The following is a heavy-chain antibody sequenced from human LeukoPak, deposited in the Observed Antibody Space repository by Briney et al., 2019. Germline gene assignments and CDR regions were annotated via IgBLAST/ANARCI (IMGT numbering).Heavy chain of an antibody. V-gene: IGHV3-30*03. D-gene: IGHD3-3*01. CDR3: ARGAQHYDFWSGYHHYYFDY. J-gene: IGHJ4*02. CDR1: GFTFSSYG. Sequence: GRSLRLSCAASGFTFSSYGMHWVRQAPGKGLEWVAVISYDGSNKYYADSVKGRFTISRDSAKNSLYLQMNSLRVEDTAVYYCARGAQHYDFWSGYHHYYFDYWGQGTLVTVSS. CDR2: ISYDGSNK.